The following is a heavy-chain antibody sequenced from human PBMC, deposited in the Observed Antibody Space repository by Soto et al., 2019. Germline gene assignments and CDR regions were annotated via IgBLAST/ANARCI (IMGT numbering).Heavy chain of an antibody. CDR1: GFTFRSFA. V-gene: IGHV3-23*01. CDR3: TQAEHFSSPDH. J-gene: IGHJ4*02. CDR2: ISGEGTRI. Sequence: DVQLLESGGGLVQPGGSLRLSCAASGFTFRSFAMSWVRQAPGKGLEWVSTISGEGTRISYAASVRGRFTISRDNAEDTLFLEMNSLTGEDTAIYYCTQAEHFSSPDHWGQGTLVTVSS. D-gene: IGHD3-3*02.